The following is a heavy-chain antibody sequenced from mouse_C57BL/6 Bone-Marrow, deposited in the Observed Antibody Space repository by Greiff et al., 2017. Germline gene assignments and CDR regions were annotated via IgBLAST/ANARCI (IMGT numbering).Heavy chain of an antibody. CDR3: ARWGRQAWFAY. CDR1: GYTFTSYW. V-gene: IGHV1-64*01. J-gene: IGHJ3*01. CDR2: IHPNSGST. Sequence: QVQLQQPGAELVKPGASVKLSCKASGYTFTSYWMHWVKQRPGQGLEWIGMIHPNSGSTNYNEKFKSKATLTVDKSSTTAYMQLSSLTSEDSAVYYCARWGRQAWFAYWGQGTLVTVSA.